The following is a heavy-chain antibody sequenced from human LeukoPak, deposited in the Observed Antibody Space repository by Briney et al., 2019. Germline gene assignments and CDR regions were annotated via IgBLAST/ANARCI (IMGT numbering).Heavy chain of an antibody. CDR1: GGTFSSYA. CDR2: IIPIFGTA. CDR3: VTGVATIIDYGMDV. Sequence: SVKVSCKASGGTFSSYAISWVRQAPGQGLEWMGGIIPIFGTANYAQKFQGRVTITADESTSTAYMELSSLRSEDTAVYYCVTGVATIIDYGMDVWGQGTTVTVSS. J-gene: IGHJ6*02. V-gene: IGHV1-69*13. D-gene: IGHD5-12*01.